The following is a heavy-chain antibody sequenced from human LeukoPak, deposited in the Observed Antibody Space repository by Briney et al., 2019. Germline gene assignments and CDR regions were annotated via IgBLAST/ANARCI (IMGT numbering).Heavy chain of an antibody. V-gene: IGHV5-51*01. J-gene: IGHJ4*02. CDR3: ARRWTNYGGRYDY. D-gene: IGHD4-17*01. CDR1: GYSFTSYW. Sequence: GESLKISCKGSGYSFTSYWIGWVRQMPGKGLEWMGIIYPGDPDTRYSPSFQGQVTISADKSISTAYLQWSSLKASDTAMYYCARRWTNYGGRYDYWGQGTLVTVSS. CDR2: IYPGDPDT.